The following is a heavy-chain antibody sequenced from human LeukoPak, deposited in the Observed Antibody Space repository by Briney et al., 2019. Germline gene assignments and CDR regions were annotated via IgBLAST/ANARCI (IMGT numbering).Heavy chain of an antibody. CDR3: ARDRGTSLPYYMDV. J-gene: IGHJ6*03. CDR1: GFTFSDHY. V-gene: IGHV3-72*01. CDR2: TRNKANSYTT. D-gene: IGHD2-21*02. Sequence: GGSLRLSCAASGFTFSDHYMDWVRQAPGKGLEWVGRTRNKANSYTTEYAASVKGRFTISRDDSKNSLYLQMNSLRAEDTAVYYCARDRGTSLPYYMDVWGKGTTVTVSS.